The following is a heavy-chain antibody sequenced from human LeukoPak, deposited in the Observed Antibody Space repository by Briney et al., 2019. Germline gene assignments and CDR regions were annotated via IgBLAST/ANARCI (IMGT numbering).Heavy chain of an antibody. CDR2: IYHSGST. V-gene: IGHV4-38-2*01. CDR1: GYSISSGYY. D-gene: IGHD3-3*01. J-gene: IGHJ5*02. CDR3: ARRITIFGVVIMDWFDP. Sequence: MSSETLSLTCAASGYSISSGYYWGWIRQPPGKGLEWIGSIYHSGSTYYNPSLKSRVTISVDTSKNQFSLKLSSVTAADTAVYYCARRITIFGVVIMDWFDPWGQGTLVTVSS.